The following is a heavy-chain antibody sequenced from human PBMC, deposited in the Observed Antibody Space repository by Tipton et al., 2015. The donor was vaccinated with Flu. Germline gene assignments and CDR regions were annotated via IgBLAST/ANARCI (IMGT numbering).Heavy chain of an antibody. CDR2: IYTSGST. V-gene: IGHV4-61*02. CDR3: ARHTNESNWFDP. Sequence: LRLSCTVSGGSISSGSYYWSWIRQPAGKGLEWIGRIYTSGSTNYNPSLKSRVTISVDTSKNQFSLKLSSVTAADTAVYYCARHTNESNWFDPWGQGTLVTVSS. CDR1: GGSISSGSYY. D-gene: IGHD3-3*01. J-gene: IGHJ5*02.